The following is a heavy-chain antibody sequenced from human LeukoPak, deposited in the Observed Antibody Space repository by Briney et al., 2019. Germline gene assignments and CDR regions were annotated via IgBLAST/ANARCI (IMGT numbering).Heavy chain of an antibody. J-gene: IGHJ4*02. Sequence: SETLSLTCTVSGGSISSYYWSWIRQPPGKGLEWIGYIYYSGSTNYNPSLKSRVTISVDTSKNQFSLKLSSVSAADTAVYYCARGKSGSYYVFDYWGQGTLVTVSS. CDR1: GGSISSYY. CDR2: IYYSGST. D-gene: IGHD1-26*01. V-gene: IGHV4-59*01. CDR3: ARGKSGSYYVFDY.